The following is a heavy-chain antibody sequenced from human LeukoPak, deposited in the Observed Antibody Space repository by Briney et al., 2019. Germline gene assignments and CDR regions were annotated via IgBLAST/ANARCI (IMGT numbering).Heavy chain of an antibody. CDR2: INPNSGGT. CDR3: ARVHPDCSGSSCYYRFDP. D-gene: IGHD2-15*01. Sequence: ASVKVSCKASGYTFTGYYMHWVRQAPGQGLEWMGWINPNSGGTNYAQKFQGRVTMTRDTPISTAYMELSRLRSDDTAVYYCARVHPDCSGSSCYYRFDPWGQGTLVTVSS. V-gene: IGHV1-2*02. CDR1: GYTFTGYY. J-gene: IGHJ5*02.